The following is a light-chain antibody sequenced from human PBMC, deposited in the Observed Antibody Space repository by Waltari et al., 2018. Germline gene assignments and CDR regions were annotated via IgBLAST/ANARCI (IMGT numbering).Light chain of an antibody. Sequence: QSALTQPASVSGSPGHSITISCTGTSSDVGSYNLVSWYQQHPGKAPKLMIYEVSKRPSGVSNRFSGSKSGNTASLTISGLQAEDEADYYCCSYAGSSTVVFGGGTKLTVL. J-gene: IGLJ2*01. V-gene: IGLV2-23*02. CDR2: EVS. CDR1: SSDVGSYNL. CDR3: CSYAGSSTVV.